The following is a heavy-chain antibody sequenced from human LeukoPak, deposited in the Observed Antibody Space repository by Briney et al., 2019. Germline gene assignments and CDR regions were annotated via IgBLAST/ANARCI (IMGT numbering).Heavy chain of an antibody. J-gene: IGHJ4*02. CDR2: IYTSGST. CDR3: ARGRRGSSRLDY. CDR1: GGSISSGSYY. Sequence: PSETLSLTCTVSGGSISSGSYYWSWIRQPAGKGLEWIGRIYTSGSTNYNPSLKSRVTISVDTSKNQFPLKLSSVTAADTAVYYCARGRRGSSRLDYWGQGTLVTVSS. V-gene: IGHV4-61*02. D-gene: IGHD6-13*01.